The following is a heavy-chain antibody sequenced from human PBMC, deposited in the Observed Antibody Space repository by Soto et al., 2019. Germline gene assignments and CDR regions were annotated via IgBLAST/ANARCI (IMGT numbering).Heavy chain of an antibody. CDR3: AGGRTYNGYNYTAEDK. Sequence: QVQLVQSGAEVKKPGASVKVSCVASGYTFSSYGISWVRQAPGQGLEWGGWISAYNGNTNYAQRLQGRVTMTTDISPTTAYMELRGLRSDDTAVYYCAGGRTYNGYNYTAEDKWVQGTLVTVSS. CDR2: ISAYNGNT. D-gene: IGHD5-12*01. V-gene: IGHV1-18*01. J-gene: IGHJ4*02. CDR1: GYTFSSYG.